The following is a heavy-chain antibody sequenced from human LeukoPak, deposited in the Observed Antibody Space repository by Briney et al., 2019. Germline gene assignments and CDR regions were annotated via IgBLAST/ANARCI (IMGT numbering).Heavy chain of an antibody. CDR1: GFTFSSYD. Sequence: GGPLRLSCAASGFTFSSYDMHWVRQATGKGLEWVSAIGTAGDTYYPGSVKGRFTISRENAKNSLYLQMNSLRAEDTAVHYCARSKDTAMLYGMDVWGQGTTVTVSS. D-gene: IGHD5-18*01. CDR3: ARSKDTAMLYGMDV. J-gene: IGHJ6*02. V-gene: IGHV3-13*01. CDR2: IGTAGDT.